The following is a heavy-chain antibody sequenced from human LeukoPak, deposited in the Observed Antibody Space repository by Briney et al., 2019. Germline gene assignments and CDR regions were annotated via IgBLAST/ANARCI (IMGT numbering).Heavy chain of an antibody. Sequence: SETLSLTCTVSGGSISSYYWSWIRQPAGKGLEWIGRIYTSGSTNYNPSLKSRVTMSVDTSKNQFSLKPSSVTAADTAVYYCARHVRLLWFGELFEGSYFDYWGQGTLVTVSS. CDR2: IYTSGST. CDR3: ARHVRLLWFGELFEGSYFDY. D-gene: IGHD3-10*01. CDR1: GGSISSYY. V-gene: IGHV4-4*07. J-gene: IGHJ4*02.